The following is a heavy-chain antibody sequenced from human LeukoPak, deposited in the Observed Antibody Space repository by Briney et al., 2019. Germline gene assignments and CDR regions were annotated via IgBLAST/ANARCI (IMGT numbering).Heavy chain of an antibody. CDR3: ATLPSVWIR. V-gene: IGHV3-21*01. CDR1: GFTFSSYT. D-gene: IGHD3-16*01. CDR2: ISSSGTYI. Sequence: GGALRLSCAASGFTFSSYTMNWVRQAPGKGLEWVSSISSSGTYIYYADSVKGRFTISRDNAKDSLYRQMNSLKTDDTAVYFCATLPSVWIRWGQGTLVTVSS. J-gene: IGHJ4*02.